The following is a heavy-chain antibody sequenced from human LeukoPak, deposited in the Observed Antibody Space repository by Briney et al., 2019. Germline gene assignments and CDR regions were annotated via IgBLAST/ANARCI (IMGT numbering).Heavy chain of an antibody. V-gene: IGHV3-30*04. CDR1: RFTFSTYA. Sequence: GGSLRLSCAASRFTFSTYAMHWVRQAPGKGLEWVAVISYDGANKNHADSVKGRFTISRDNSKNTLYLQMNSLRAEDTAVYYCTRGPGYHDSSYLDYWGQGTLVTVSS. J-gene: IGHJ4*02. CDR3: TRGPGYHDSSYLDY. CDR2: ISYDGANK. D-gene: IGHD3-22*01.